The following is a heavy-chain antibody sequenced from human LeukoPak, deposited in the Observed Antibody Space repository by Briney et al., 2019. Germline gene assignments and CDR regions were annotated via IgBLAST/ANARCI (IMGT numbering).Heavy chain of an antibody. J-gene: IGHJ6*02. V-gene: IGHV3-7*01. D-gene: IGHD3-22*01. CDR3: ARDRLRSRITMIVVIPGSYGMDV. Sequence: PGGSLRLSCAASGFTFSSYWMSWVRQAPGKGLEWVANIKQDGSEKYYVDSVKGRFTISRDNAKNSLYLQMNSLRAEDTAVYYCARDRLRSRITMIVVIPGSYGMDVWGQGTTVTVSS. CDR1: GFTFSSYW. CDR2: IKQDGSEK.